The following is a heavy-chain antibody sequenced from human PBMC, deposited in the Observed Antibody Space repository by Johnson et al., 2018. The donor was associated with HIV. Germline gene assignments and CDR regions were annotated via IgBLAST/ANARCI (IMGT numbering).Heavy chain of an antibody. V-gene: IGHV3-13*01. Sequence: EVQLVESGGGLVQPGGSLRLSCAASGFTFSSYDMHWVRQAPGKGLEWASAIGTLSDTFYPDSVKGRFTVSRENAKNSLYLQMNSLRAEDTAVYFCAREDTPFGSPHEGDPFDVWGQGTLVTVSS. CDR3: AREDTPFGSPHEGDPFDV. D-gene: IGHD3-16*01. CDR1: GFTFSSYD. J-gene: IGHJ3*01. CDR2: IGTLSDT.